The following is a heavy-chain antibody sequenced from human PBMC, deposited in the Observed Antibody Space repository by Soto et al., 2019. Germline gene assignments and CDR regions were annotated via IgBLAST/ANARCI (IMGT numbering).Heavy chain of an antibody. J-gene: IGHJ4*02. CDR3: ARHGGYHFDY. V-gene: IGHV4-34*01. CDR1: GGSFRGEY. CDR2: IGHSGGT. D-gene: IGHD3-16*01. Sequence: SETLSLTCAVYGGSFRGEYWSWIRQPPGKRLEWIGEIGHSGGTVYNPSLESRVTISGDSSNNQFSLKLNSVTAADTAVYYCARHGGYHFDYWGQGAPVTVSS.